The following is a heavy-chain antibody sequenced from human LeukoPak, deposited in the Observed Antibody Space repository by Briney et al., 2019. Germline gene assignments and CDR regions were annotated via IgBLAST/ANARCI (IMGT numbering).Heavy chain of an antibody. CDR2: ISGSGGST. CDR1: GFTFSSYA. CDR3: ARESPVAAVGRSWFDP. J-gene: IGHJ5*02. V-gene: IGHV3-23*01. Sequence: GGSPRLSCAASGFTFSSYAMSWGRQAPGEGLEWVSTISGSGGSTYYADSVKGRFTISRDNSKNTLYLQMNSLRAEDTAVYYCARESPVAAVGRSWFDPWGQGTLVTVSS. D-gene: IGHD6-13*01.